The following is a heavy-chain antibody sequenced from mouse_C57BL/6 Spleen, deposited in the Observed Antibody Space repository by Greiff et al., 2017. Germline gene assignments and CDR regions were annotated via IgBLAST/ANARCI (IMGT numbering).Heavy chain of an antibody. V-gene: IGHV1-76*01. CDR2: IYPGSGNT. CDR3: ARADSSGRYYFDY. Sequence: QVQLKQSGAELVRPGASVKLSCKASGYTFTDYYINWVKQRPGQGLEWIARIYPGSGNTYYNEKFKGKATLTAEKSSSTAYMQLSSLTSEDSAVYVCARADSSGRYYFDYWGQGTTLTVSS. J-gene: IGHJ2*01. CDR1: GYTFTDYY. D-gene: IGHD3-2*02.